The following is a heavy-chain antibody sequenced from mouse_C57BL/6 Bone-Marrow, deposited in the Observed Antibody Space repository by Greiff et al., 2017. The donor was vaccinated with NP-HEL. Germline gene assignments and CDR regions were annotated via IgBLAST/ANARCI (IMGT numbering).Heavy chain of an antibody. CDR1: GFTFSDAW. J-gene: IGHJ3*01. D-gene: IGHD2-5*01. CDR2: IRNKANNHAT. CDR3: TRPGYSNSAWFAY. Sequence: EVQRVESGGGLVQPGGSMKLSCAASGFTFSDAWMDWVRQSPEKGLEWVAEIRNKANNHATYYAESVKGRFTISRDDSKSSVYLQMNSLRAEDTGIYYCTRPGYSNSAWFAYWGQGTLVTVSA. V-gene: IGHV6-6*01.